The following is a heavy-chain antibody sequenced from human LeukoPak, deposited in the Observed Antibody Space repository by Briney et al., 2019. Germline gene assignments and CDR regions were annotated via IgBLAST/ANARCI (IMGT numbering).Heavy chain of an antibody. CDR1: GYTFKSYG. CDR3: ARRSSDDAFDI. D-gene: IGHD6-13*01. V-gene: IGHV1-18*01. J-gene: IGHJ3*02. CDR2: ISGSNDNR. Sequence: ASVKVSCKASGYTFKSYGLSWVRQAPGQGLEWMGWISGSNDNRHYAQKLQGRVTMTTDTSTSTAYMGLRSLRSDDTAVYYCARRSSDDAFDIWGQGTMVAVSS.